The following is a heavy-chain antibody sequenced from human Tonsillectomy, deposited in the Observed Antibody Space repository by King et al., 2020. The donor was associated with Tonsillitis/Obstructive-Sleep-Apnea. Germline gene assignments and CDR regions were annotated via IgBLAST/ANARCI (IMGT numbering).Heavy chain of an antibody. Sequence: VQLQQWGAGLLKPSETLSLTCAVYGGSFSGYYWSWIRQPPGKGLEWIGEINHSGSTNYNPSLKSRVTISVDTSKNQFSLKLSSVTAEDTAVYYCASEPSAAGTYFDYWGQGTLVTVSS. V-gene: IGHV4-34*01. CDR3: ASEPSAAGTYFDY. CDR2: INHSGST. CDR1: GGSFSGYY. D-gene: IGHD6-13*01. J-gene: IGHJ4*02.